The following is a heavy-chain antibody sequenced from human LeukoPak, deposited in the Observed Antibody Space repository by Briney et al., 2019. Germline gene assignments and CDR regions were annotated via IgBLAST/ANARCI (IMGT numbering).Heavy chain of an antibody. CDR2: INHSGST. D-gene: IGHD4-23*01. V-gene: IGHV4-34*01. J-gene: IGHJ4*02. CDR1: GGSFSGYY. Sequence: SETLSLTCAVYGGSFSGYYWSWIRQPPGKGLEWIGEINHSGSTNYNPSLKSRVTISVDTSKNQFSLKLSSVTAADTAVYYCARGRRATVDFDYWGQGTLVTVSS. CDR3: ARGRRATVDFDY.